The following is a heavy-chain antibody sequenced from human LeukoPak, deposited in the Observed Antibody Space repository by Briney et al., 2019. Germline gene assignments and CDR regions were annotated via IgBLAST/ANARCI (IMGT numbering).Heavy chain of an antibody. V-gene: IGHV3-21*01. Sequence: GGSLRLSCAASGFTFSSYSMDWVRQAPGKGLEWVSSISSSGSYIYYAESMRGRFTISRDNAKNSLYLEMNSLRAEDTAVYYCAREPYFYMDVWGKGTTVTVSS. J-gene: IGHJ6*03. CDR1: GFTFSSYS. CDR2: ISSSGSYI. CDR3: AREPYFYMDV.